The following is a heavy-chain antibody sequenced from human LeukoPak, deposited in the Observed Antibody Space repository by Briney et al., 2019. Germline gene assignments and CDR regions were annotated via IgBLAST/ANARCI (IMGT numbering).Heavy chain of an antibody. CDR1: GGFMRSYY. J-gene: IGHJ4*02. V-gene: IGHV4-4*07. D-gene: IGHD1-26*01. Sequence: PSETLSLTCTVSGGFMRSYYWSWIRQPAGKGLEWIGRIYSSGSTNYNPSLKSRVTMSIDTSKNQFSLKLSSVTAADTAVYYCARAVRGTYSSFDYWGQGTLVTVSS. CDR2: IYSSGST. CDR3: ARAVRGTYSSFDY.